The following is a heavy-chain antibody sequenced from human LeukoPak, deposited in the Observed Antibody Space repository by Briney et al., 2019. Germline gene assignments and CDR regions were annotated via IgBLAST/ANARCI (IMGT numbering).Heavy chain of an antibody. CDR2: IYYSGST. CDR1: GGSISTGDYY. D-gene: IGHD3-22*01. J-gene: IGHJ4*02. Sequence: SETLSLTCTVSGGSISTGDYYWSWIRQPPGKGLEWIGYIYYSGSTYYSPSLKSRVTISVDTSKNQSSLKLSSVPAADTAVYYCAVGHYYHSSGYLFDYWGQGTLVTVSS. V-gene: IGHV4-30-4*01. CDR3: AVGHYYHSSGYLFDY.